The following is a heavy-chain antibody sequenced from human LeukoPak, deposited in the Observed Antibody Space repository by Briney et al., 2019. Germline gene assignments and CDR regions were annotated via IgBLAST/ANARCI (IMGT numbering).Heavy chain of an antibody. D-gene: IGHD4-17*01. Sequence: PSETLSLTCTVSGYSISSGYYWGWIRQPPGKGLEWIGSIYHSGSTYYNPSLKSRVTISVDTSKNQFSLKLSSVTAADTAVYYCARDLATVPSYWGQGTLVTVSS. CDR2: IYHSGST. CDR3: ARDLATVPSY. J-gene: IGHJ4*02. V-gene: IGHV4-38-2*02. CDR1: GYSISSGYY.